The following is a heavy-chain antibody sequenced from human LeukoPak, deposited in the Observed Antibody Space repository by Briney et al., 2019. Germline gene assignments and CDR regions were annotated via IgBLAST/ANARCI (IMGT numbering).Heavy chain of an antibody. V-gene: IGHV1-2*02. D-gene: IGHD3-22*01. CDR1: GYTFTGYY. CDR3: ARWDYYDTGAYSGGFDY. Sequence: ASVKVSCKTSGYTFTGYYMHWVVQAPGQGLEWMGWVNPNSGGTKYAQKFQGRVTMTRDTSISTVYMELSSLRSDDTAVYYCARWDYYDTGAYSGGFDYWGQGTLVTVSS. J-gene: IGHJ4*02. CDR2: VNPNSGGT.